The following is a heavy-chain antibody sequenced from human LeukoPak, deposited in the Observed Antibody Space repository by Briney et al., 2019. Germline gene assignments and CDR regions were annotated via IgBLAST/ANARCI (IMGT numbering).Heavy chain of an antibody. V-gene: IGHV4-34*01. D-gene: IGHD3-10*01. Sequence: SETLSLTCAVYGGSFSGYSWSWIRQPPGKGLEWIGEINHSGSTNYNPSPKSRVTISVDTSKHQFSLKLSSVTAADTAVYYCARGVLAGLAPKNWFDPWGQGTLVTVSS. J-gene: IGHJ5*02. CDR3: ARGVLAGLAPKNWFDP. CDR2: INHSGST. CDR1: GGSFSGYS.